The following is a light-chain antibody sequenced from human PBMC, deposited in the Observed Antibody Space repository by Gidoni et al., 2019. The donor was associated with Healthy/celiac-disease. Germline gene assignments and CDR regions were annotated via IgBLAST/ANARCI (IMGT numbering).Light chain of an antibody. V-gene: IGKV3-20*01. CDR1: QSVSSSY. Sequence: EIVLTQSPGTLSLSPGERATLSCRASQSVSSSYLAWYQQKPGQAPRLLIYGASSRATGIPDRFSGRGSGTDFTLTISRLEPEDFAVYYCQQYGSSPGKFGQGTKVEIK. CDR3: QQYGSSPGK. J-gene: IGKJ1*01. CDR2: GAS.